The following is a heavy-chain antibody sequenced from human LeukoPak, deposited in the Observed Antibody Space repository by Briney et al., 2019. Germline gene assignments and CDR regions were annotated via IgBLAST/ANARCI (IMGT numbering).Heavy chain of an antibody. V-gene: IGHV4-34*01. CDR3: ARTPLYRGLWPYYYGMDV. D-gene: IGHD5-18*01. Sequence: SETLPLTCAVYGGSFSGYYWSWIRQPPGKGLEWIGEINHSGSTNYNPSLKSRVTISVDTSKNQFSLKLSSVTAADTAVYYCARTPLYRGLWPYYYGMDVWGQGTTVTVSS. CDR1: GGSFSGYY. CDR2: INHSGST. J-gene: IGHJ6*02.